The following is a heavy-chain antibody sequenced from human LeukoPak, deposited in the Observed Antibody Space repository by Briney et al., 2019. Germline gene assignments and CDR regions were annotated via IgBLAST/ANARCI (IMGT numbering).Heavy chain of an antibody. Sequence: PGGSPRLSCAASGFTFSSYSMNWVRQAPGKGLEWVSYISSSSSTIYYADSVKGRYTISRDNAKNSLYLQMNSLRAEDTAVYYCARDSHCSSTSCYVSYYFDYWGQGTLVTVSS. D-gene: IGHD2-2*01. CDR2: ISSSSSTI. CDR3: ARDSHCSSTSCYVSYYFDY. J-gene: IGHJ4*02. CDR1: GFTFSSYS. V-gene: IGHV3-48*01.